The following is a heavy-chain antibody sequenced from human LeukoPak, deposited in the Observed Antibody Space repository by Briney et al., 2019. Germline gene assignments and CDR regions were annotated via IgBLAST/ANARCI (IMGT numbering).Heavy chain of an antibody. V-gene: IGHV3-23*01. Sequence: GGSLRLSCAASGFTFSSYAMSWVRQAPGKGLEWVSAISGSGGSTYYADSVKGRFTISRDNSKSTLFLQMNSLRAEDTAVYYCATSGNHYMGYWGQGTLVTVSS. CDR1: GFTFSSYA. D-gene: IGHD1-26*01. J-gene: IGHJ4*02. CDR2: ISGSGGST. CDR3: ATSGNHYMGY.